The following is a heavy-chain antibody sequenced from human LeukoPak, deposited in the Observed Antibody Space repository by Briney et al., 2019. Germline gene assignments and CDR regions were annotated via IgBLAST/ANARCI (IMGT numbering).Heavy chain of an antibody. Sequence: SETLSLTCAVYGGSFSGYYWSWIRQSPGKGLEWIGEINHSGSTNYNPSLKSRVTISVDTSKNQFSLKLSSVTAADTAVYYCERGYSGYDRRGKNYYYYYMDVWGKGTTVTVSS. CDR2: INHSGST. J-gene: IGHJ6*03. CDR3: ERGYSGYDRRGKNYYYYYMDV. D-gene: IGHD5-12*01. V-gene: IGHV4-34*01. CDR1: GGSFSGYY.